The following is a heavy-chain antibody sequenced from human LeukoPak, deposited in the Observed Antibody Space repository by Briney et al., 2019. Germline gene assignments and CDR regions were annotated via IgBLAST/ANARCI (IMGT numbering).Heavy chain of an antibody. D-gene: IGHD3-22*01. Sequence: GGSLRLSCAASGFTFSDYYMSWIRQAPGKGLEWVSYISSSGSTIYYADSVKGRFTISRDNAKNSLYLQMNSLRAEDTAVYYYARAGGDSSGYYPRYYYYGMDVWGQGTTVTVSS. CDR1: GFTFSDYY. J-gene: IGHJ6*02. CDR3: ARAGGDSSGYYPRYYYYGMDV. V-gene: IGHV3-11*01. CDR2: ISSSGSTI.